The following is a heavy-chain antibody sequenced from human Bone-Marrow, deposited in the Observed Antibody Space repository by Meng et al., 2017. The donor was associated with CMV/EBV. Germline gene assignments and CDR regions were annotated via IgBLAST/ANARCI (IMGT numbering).Heavy chain of an antibody. D-gene: IGHD3-3*01. CDR2: INPSGGST. V-gene: IGHV1-46*01. CDR3: ARVPGYDFWSGYRGMDV. Sequence: ASVKVSCKASGYTFTSYYMHWVRQAPGQGLEWMGIINPSGGSTSYAQKFQGRVTMTRDTSTSTVYMELRSLRSDDTAVYYCARVPGYDFWSGYRGMDVWGQGTTVTVSS. CDR1: GYTFTSYY. J-gene: IGHJ6*02.